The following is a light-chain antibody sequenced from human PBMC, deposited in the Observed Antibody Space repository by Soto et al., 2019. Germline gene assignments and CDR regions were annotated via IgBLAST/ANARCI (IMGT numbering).Light chain of an antibody. CDR1: QSIGSW. CDR3: QEYKNYTWT. CDR2: KAS. J-gene: IGKJ1*01. Sequence: DIQVTQSPSTLSSSLGDRVTITCRASQSIGSWLAWYQQKPQKAPRLLIYKASTLESGVPSRFRGGVSGTDVTLTISSLQKEDGSTYYCQEYKNYTWTFGQGTKVDIK. V-gene: IGKV1-5*03.